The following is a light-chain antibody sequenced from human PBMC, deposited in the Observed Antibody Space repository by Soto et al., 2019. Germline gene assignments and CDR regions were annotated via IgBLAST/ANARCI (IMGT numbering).Light chain of an antibody. CDR1: QIISSSY. J-gene: IGKJ5*01. Sequence: EVVLTQSPGTLSLSPGERATLSCRTSQIISSSYLAWYQQRPGQAPRLLMHGTSSRASGIPDRFSGSGSGTDFTLTISSLEPEDFAVYYCQQYGSSPITFGQGTRLEIK. CDR3: QQYGSSPIT. V-gene: IGKV3-20*01. CDR2: GTS.